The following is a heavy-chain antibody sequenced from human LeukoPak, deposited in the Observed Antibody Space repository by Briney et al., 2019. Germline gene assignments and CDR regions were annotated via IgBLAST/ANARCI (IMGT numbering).Heavy chain of an antibody. CDR3: AKARYSSGWDYFDY. J-gene: IGHJ4*02. CDR2: ISGSGGDT. Sequence: GGSLRLSCAASGFTFSNYAMTWVRQAPRKGLEWVAAISGSGGDTFYADSVKGRFTISRDNSKNTLYLQMNSLGAEDTAVYYCAKARYSSGWDYFDYWGQGTLVTVSS. CDR1: GFTFSNYA. D-gene: IGHD6-19*01. V-gene: IGHV3-23*01.